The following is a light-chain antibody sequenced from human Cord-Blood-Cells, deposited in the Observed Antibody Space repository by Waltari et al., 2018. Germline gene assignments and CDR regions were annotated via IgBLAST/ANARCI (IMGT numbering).Light chain of an antibody. Sequence: QSALTQPASVSGSPGQSITISCTGTSSDVGGYNYVSWYQQDPDKAPKLMIYEVINRPAGVSNRFAGSKSRNTASLTISGLQAEDEADYYCSSYTSSSTYVFGTGTKVTVL. CDR1: SSDVGGYNY. CDR3: SSYTSSSTYV. V-gene: IGLV2-14*01. CDR2: EVI. J-gene: IGLJ1*01.